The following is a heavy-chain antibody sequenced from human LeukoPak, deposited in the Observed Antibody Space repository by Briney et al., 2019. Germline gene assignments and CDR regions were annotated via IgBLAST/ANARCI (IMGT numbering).Heavy chain of an antibody. CDR3: AREGYDSSGYYAFDI. Sequence: ASVKVSCMASGYTFTGYYMHWVRQAPGQGLEWMGWINPNSGGTNYAQKFQGWVTMTRDTSISTAYMELSRLRSDDTAVYYCAREGYDSSGYYAFDIWGQGTMVTVSS. J-gene: IGHJ3*02. D-gene: IGHD3-22*01. CDR1: GYTFTGYY. V-gene: IGHV1-2*04. CDR2: INPNSGGT.